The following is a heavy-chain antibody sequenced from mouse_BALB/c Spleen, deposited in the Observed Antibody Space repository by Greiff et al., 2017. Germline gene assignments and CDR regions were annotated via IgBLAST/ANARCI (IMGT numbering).Heavy chain of an antibody. J-gene: IGHJ4*01. CDR2: ISSGSSTI. Sequence: EVHLVESGGGLVQPGGSRKLSCAASGFTFSSFGMHWVRQAPEKGLEWVAYISSGSSTIYYADTVKGRFTISRDNPKNTLFLQMTSLRSEDTAMYYCARGLRGYYAMDYWGQGTSVTVSS. CDR3: ARGLRGYYAMDY. V-gene: IGHV5-17*02. D-gene: IGHD2-4*01. CDR1: GFTFSSFG.